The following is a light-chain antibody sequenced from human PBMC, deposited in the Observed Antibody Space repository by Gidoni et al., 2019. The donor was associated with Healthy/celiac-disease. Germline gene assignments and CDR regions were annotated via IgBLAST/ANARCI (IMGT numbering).Light chain of an antibody. Sequence: DIVITQSPATLSVSPGERATLSCRASQRVSSNLPWYQQKPGQAPRLLIYGASTRATGIPARFSGSGSGTEFTLTISSLQSEDFAVYYCQQYNNWPPWTFGQGTKVEIK. CDR3: QQYNNWPPWT. J-gene: IGKJ1*01. CDR2: GAS. V-gene: IGKV3-15*01. CDR1: QRVSSN.